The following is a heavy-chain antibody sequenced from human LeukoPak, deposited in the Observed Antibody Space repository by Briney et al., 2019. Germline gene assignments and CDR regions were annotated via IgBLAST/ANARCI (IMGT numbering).Heavy chain of an antibody. CDR2: INHSGST. CDR3: ARGVSYYDSSGYYGY. V-gene: IGHV4-34*01. J-gene: IGHJ4*02. D-gene: IGHD3-22*01. CDR1: GGSFSGYY. Sequence: SETLSLTCAVYGGSFSGYYWSWIRQPPGKGLEWIGEINHSGSTNYNPSLKSRVTISVDTSKNQFSLKLSSVTAADTAVYYCARGVSYYDSSGYYGYWGQGTLVTVSS.